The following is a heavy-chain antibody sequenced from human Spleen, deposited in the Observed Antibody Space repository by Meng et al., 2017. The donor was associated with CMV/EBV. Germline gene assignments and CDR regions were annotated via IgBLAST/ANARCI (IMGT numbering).Heavy chain of an antibody. J-gene: IGHJ6*02. CDR1: VGIFNMYA. D-gene: IGHD6-13*01. CDR3: ARRTTSIAAAGTTHYGMDV. V-gene: IGHV1-69*05. CDR2: IVPIFGAP. Sequence: SVQVSCKASVGIFNMYAISWVRQAPGQGLEWMGGIVPIFGAPNYAEKFQGRVTMTTETSTSTAYMELRSLRSDDTAVYYCARRTTSIAAAGTTHYGMDVWGQGTTVTVSS.